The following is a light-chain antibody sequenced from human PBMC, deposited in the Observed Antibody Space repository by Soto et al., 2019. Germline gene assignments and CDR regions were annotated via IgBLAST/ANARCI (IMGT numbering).Light chain of an antibody. CDR3: QQYYNTRT. V-gene: IGKV4-1*01. J-gene: IGKJ1*01. CDR1: QSLLYSSNNKNY. Sequence: DIVMTQSPGSLAVSLGERATIDCRSSQSLLYSSNNKNYLAWYQQKPGQPPKLLIYWASTRESGVPDRFTGSGSGTNFTLTINGLQADDVAIYYCQQYYNTRTFGQGTRLEIK. CDR2: WAS.